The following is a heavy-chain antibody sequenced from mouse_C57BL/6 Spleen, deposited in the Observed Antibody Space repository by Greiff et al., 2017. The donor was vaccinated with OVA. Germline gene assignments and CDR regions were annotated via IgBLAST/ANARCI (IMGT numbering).Heavy chain of an antibody. V-gene: IGHV1-64*01. CDR3: ARVDSSGYDYFDY. J-gene: IGHJ2*01. CDR1: GYTFTSYW. Sequence: QVQLQQPGAELVKPGASVKLSCKASGYTFTSYWMHWVKQRPGQGLEWIGMIHPNSGSTNYNEKFKSKATLTVDKSSSTAYMQLSSLTSEDSAVYYWARVDSSGYDYFDYWGQGTTLTVSS. CDR2: IHPNSGST. D-gene: IGHD3-2*02.